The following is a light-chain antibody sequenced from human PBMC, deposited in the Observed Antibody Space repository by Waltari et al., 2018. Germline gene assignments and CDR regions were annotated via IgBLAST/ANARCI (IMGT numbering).Light chain of an antibody. CDR3: HQYTNFPLT. CDR1: QSISAW. CDR2: DAS. J-gene: IGKJ4*01. Sequence: DIQMTQSPSTLSASVGDRVPITCRASQSISAWLAWYQLRPGKAPKLLISDASILERGVPSRFSGSGSGTEFTLTINSLQPDDFATYYCHQYTNFPLTFGGGTTVEIK. V-gene: IGKV1-5*01.